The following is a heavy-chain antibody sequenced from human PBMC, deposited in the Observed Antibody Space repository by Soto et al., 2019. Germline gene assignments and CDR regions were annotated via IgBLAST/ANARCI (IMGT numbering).Heavy chain of an antibody. CDR3: ASRDPGTSVDY. Sequence: SEILCLTCAVAGGSFISNNWWTWVRQPPGQGLEWIGEIYRTGSTNYNPSLKSRVTISLDKSENQFSLKVTSLTAADTAVYYCASRDPGTSVDYWGQGTLVTVSS. D-gene: IGHD1-7*01. CDR1: GGSFISNNW. J-gene: IGHJ4*02. CDR2: IYRTGST. V-gene: IGHV4-4*02.